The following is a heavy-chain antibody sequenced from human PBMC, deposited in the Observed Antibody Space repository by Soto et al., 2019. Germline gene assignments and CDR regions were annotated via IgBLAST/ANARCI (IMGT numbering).Heavy chain of an antibody. J-gene: IGHJ6*02. CDR1: GYTFTGYY. V-gene: IGHV1-2*02. Sequence: ASVKVSCKASGYTFTGYYMHWVRQAPGQGLAWMGWINPNSGGTNYAQKFQGRVTMTRDTSISTAYMELSRLRSDDTVVYYCARVTPAVAARRWRGTDVWGQGTTATAS. D-gene: IGHD6-6*01. CDR2: INPNSGGT. CDR3: ARVTPAVAARRWRGTDV.